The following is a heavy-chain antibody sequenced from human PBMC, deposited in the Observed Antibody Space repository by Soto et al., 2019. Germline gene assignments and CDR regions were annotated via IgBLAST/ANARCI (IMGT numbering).Heavy chain of an antibody. CDR2: INPNSGGT. Sequence: ASVKVSCKASGYTFSDYYIHWVRQAPGQGLEWMGWINPNSGGTKYAPKFQGGVTMTRDTSITTAYMELSRLRSGDTAVYYRAKEPATAKPEGVDFWGQGTLVTVSS. V-gene: IGHV1-2*02. CDR3: AKEPATAKPEGVDF. J-gene: IGHJ4*02. D-gene: IGHD1-1*01. CDR1: GYTFSDYY.